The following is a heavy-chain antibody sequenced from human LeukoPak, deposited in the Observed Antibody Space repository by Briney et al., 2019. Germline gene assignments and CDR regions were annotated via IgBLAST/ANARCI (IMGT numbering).Heavy chain of an antibody. CDR1: GGTFSSYA. D-gene: IGHD3-22*01. V-gene: IGHV1-69*13. CDR2: IIPIFGTA. J-gene: IGHJ4*02. Sequence: GASVKVSCKASGGTFSSYAISWVRQAPGQGLEWMGGIIPIFGTANYAQKFQGRVTITADESTSTAYMELSSLSSEDTAVYYCARSGAPDYYDSSGYQSWGQGTLVTVSS. CDR3: ARSGAPDYYDSSGYQS.